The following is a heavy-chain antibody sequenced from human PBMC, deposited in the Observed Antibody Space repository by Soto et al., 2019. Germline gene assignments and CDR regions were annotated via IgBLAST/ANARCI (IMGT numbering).Heavy chain of an antibody. CDR2: ISGSGGST. V-gene: IGHV3-23*01. CDR1: GFTFSSYA. CDR3: ANGNTWSTGLVLDI. Sequence: EVQLLESGGGLVQPGGSLRLSCAASGFTFSSYAMNWVRQAPGKGLEWVSAISGSGGSTYYADSVKGRFTISRDSSKNKMYLQMHRQSAGGTAVDECANGNTWSTGLVLDIWGQGTMVTVAS. D-gene: IGHD1-1*01. J-gene: IGHJ3*02.